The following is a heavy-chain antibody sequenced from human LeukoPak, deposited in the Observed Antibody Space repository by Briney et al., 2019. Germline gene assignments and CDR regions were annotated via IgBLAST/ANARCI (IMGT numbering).Heavy chain of an antibody. J-gene: IGHJ4*02. V-gene: IGHV4-59*01. CDR3: ARVYYDSSGYGLDY. CDR1: GGPISSYY. CDR2: IYYSGST. D-gene: IGHD3-22*01. Sequence: SSETLSLTCTVSGGPISSYYWSWIRQPPGKGLEWIGYIYYSGSTNYNPSLKSRVTISVDTSKNQFSLKLSSVTAADTAVYYCARVYYDSSGYGLDYWGQGTLVTVSS.